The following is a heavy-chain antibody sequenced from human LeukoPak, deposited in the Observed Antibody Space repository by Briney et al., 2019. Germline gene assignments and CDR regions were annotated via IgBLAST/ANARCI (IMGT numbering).Heavy chain of an antibody. V-gene: IGHV1-24*01. CDR2: FDPEDGET. CDR3: AIGVVILQLDAFDI. D-gene: IGHD3-3*01. CDR1: GYTFTSNY. Sequence: GASVKVSCKAFGYTFTSNYMHWVRQAPGKGLEWMGGFDPEDGETIYAQKFQGRVTMTEDTSTDTAYMELSSLRSEDTAVYYCAIGVVILQLDAFDIWGQGTMVTVSS. J-gene: IGHJ3*02.